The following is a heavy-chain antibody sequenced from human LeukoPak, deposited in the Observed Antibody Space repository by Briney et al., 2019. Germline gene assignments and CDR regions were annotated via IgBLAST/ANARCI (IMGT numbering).Heavy chain of an antibody. CDR1: GYTFTSYG. CDR2: ISAYNGDT. V-gene: IGHV1-18*01. D-gene: IGHD3-22*01. J-gene: IGHJ3*02. CDR3: ASLKNYYDSSGNLVTDAFDI. Sequence: GASVKVSCKASGYTFTSYGISWVRQAPGQGLEWMVWISAYNGDTNYAQKLQGRVTMTTDTSTSTAYMELRSLRSDDTAVYYCASLKNYYDSSGNLVTDAFDIWGQGTMVTVSS.